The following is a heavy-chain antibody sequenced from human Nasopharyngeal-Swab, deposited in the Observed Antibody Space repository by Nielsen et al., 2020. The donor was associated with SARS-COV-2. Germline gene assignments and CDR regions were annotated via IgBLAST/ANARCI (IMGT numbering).Heavy chain of an antibody. CDR3: ARERPNVDTAMVIGLGAFDI. CDR2: IYSGGST. CDR1: GFTVSSNY. J-gene: IGHJ3*02. V-gene: IGHV3-53*01. Sequence: LSLTCAASGFTVSSNYMSWVRQAPGKGLEWVSVIYSGGSTYYADSVKGRFTISRDNSKNTLYLQMNSLRAEDTAVYYCARERPNVDTAMVIGLGAFDIWGQGTMVTVSS. D-gene: IGHD5-18*01.